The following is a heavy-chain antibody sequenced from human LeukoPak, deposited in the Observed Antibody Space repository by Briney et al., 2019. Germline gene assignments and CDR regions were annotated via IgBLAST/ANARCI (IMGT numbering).Heavy chain of an antibody. CDR1: GFTFSSYG. Sequence: GRSLRLSCAASGFTFSSYGMHWVRQAPGKGLEWVAVIWYDGSNKYYADSVKGRFTISRDNSKNTLYLQMNSLRAEDTAVYYCARVVGPDSFDWLLPGLNWFDPWGQGTLVTVSS. CDR3: ARVVGPDSFDWLLPGLNWFDP. D-gene: IGHD3-9*01. J-gene: IGHJ5*02. CDR2: IWYDGSNK. V-gene: IGHV3-33*01.